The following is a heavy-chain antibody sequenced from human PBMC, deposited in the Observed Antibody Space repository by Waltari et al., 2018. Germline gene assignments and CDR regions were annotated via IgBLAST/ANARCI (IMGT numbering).Heavy chain of an antibody. D-gene: IGHD3-3*01. CDR2: ISSSGSTI. V-gene: IGHV3-48*03. CDR3: ARAGRFLEWLPIYYYYGMDV. Sequence: EVQLVESGGGLVQPGGSLRLSCAASGFTFRSYEMNWVRQAPGRGLEWVSYISSSGSTIYYADSVKGRFTISRDNAKNSLYLQMNSLRAEDTAVYYCARAGRFLEWLPIYYYYGMDVWGQGTTVTVSS. CDR1: GFTFRSYE. J-gene: IGHJ6*02.